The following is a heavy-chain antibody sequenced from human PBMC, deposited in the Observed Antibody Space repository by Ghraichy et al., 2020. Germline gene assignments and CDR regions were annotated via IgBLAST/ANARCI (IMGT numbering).Heavy chain of an antibody. CDR3: ARRYGTSGTTLTY. CDR2: MNPNSGNT. CDR1: GHTFARHA. J-gene: IGHJ4*02. V-gene: IGHV1-8*01. D-gene: IGHD1-1*01. Sequence: ASVKVSCKAAGHTFARHALPEIPQAALHVLEWMGWMNPNSGNTGYAQKFQGRVIMTRNPSISTAYMELSSLTSGDTAVYYCARRYGTSGTTLTYWGQG.